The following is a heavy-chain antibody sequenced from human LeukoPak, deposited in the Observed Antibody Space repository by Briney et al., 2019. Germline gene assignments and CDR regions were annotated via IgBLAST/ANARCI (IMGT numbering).Heavy chain of an antibody. J-gene: IGHJ4*02. CDR3: SRAGYCNGGTCPNFDN. V-gene: IGHV4-59*01. CDR2: IYSDKRA. CDR1: GGSMTHYY. Sequence: SETLSLTCNVSGGSMTHYYWSWIRRPPGKGLEWIGNIYSDKRANYNPSLKRRVTMSVDTSKMKFSLRLNSVTAADTAVYYCSRAGYCNGGTCPNFDNWGQGALVTVSS. D-gene: IGHD2-15*01.